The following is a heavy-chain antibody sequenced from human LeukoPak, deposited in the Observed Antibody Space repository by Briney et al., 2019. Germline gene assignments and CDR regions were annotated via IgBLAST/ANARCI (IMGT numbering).Heavy chain of an antibody. D-gene: IGHD3-22*01. V-gene: IGHV1-69*04. CDR1: GGTSSSYA. CDR2: IIPILGIA. CDR3: ARDHSITMNSEIDY. Sequence: GASVKVSCKASGGTSSSYAISWVRQAPGQGLEWMGRIIPILGIANYAQKFQGRVTITADKSTSTAYMELSSLRSEDTAVYYCARDHSITMNSEIDYWGQGTLVTVSS. J-gene: IGHJ4*02.